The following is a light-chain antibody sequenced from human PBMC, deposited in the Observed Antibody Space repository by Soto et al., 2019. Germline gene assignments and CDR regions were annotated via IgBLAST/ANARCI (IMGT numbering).Light chain of an antibody. CDR3: QQYDHLPIT. J-gene: IGKJ5*01. CDR2: EAS. Sequence: DIQMTQSPSSLSASVGDRVTITCQASQAINDYLTWYQQKPGKAPKLLIYEASNLETGVPSRFSGSGSGTHFTFTISSLQPEDIATYYCQQYDHLPITFGQGTRLEIK. CDR1: QAINDY. V-gene: IGKV1-33*01.